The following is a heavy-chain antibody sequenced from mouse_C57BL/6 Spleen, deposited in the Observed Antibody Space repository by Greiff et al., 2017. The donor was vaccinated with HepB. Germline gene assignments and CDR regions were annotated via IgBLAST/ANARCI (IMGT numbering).Heavy chain of an antibody. V-gene: IGHV2-2*01. CDR1: GFSLTSYG. CDR2: IWSGGST. D-gene: IGHD1-1*01. J-gene: IGHJ3*01. Sequence: QVQLQQSGPGLVQPSQSLSITCTVSGFSLTSYGVHWVRQSPGQGLEWLGVIWSGGSTDYNAAFISRLSICKDNSKSQVFFKMNSLQAEDTAIYYGATPPRYYGSGYNWFAYWGQGTLVTVSA. CDR3: ATPPRYYGSGYNWFAY.